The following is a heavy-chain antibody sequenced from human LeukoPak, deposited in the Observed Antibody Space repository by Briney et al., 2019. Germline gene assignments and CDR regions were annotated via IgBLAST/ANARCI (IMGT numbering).Heavy chain of an antibody. V-gene: IGHV1-69*13. D-gene: IGHD4-23*01. CDR1: GGTFSSYA. J-gene: IGHJ4*02. CDR2: IIPIFGTA. CDR3: TSGDNSWIPVDY. Sequence: GASVKVSCKASGGTFSSYAISWVRQAPGQGLEWMGGIIPIFGTANYAQKFQGRVTITADESTSTAYMELSSLRSEDTAVYYCTSGDNSWIPVDYWGQGTLVTVSS.